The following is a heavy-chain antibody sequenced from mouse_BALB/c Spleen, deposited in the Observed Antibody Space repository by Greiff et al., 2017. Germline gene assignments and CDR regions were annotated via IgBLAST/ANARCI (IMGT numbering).Heavy chain of an antibody. Sequence: VQLKQSGAELVRSGASVKLSCTASGFNIKDYYMHWVKQRPEQGLEWIGWIDPENGDTEYAPKFQGKATMTADTSSNTAYLQLSSLTSEDTAVYYCNVYGNSSFAYWGQGTLVTVSA. CDR1: GFNIKDYY. D-gene: IGHD2-10*02. J-gene: IGHJ3*01. CDR2: IDPENGDT. V-gene: IGHV14-4*02. CDR3: NVYGNSSFAY.